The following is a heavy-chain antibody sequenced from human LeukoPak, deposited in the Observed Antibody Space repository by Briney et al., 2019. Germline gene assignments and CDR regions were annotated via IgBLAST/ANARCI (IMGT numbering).Heavy chain of an antibody. CDR3: ARDIDMVVRD. D-gene: IGHD2-15*01. J-gene: IGHJ4*02. CDR1: GGTFSRYA. CDR2: IIPIFGTA. Sequence: GASVNVSCKASGGTFSRYAISWVRQAPGQGLEWMGGIIPIFGTANYTQKFQGRVTITADESTSTAYKELSSLRSEDTAVYYCARDIDMVVRDWGQGTLVAVSS. V-gene: IGHV1-69*13.